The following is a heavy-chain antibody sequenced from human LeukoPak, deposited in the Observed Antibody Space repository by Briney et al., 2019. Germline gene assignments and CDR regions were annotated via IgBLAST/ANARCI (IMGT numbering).Heavy chain of an antibody. J-gene: IGHJ6*03. Sequence: GGSLRLSCAASGLTFSDYNMNWVREAPGKGLEWVANIKQDGSEKYYVDSVKGRFTISRDNAENSLYLQMNSLRAEDTAVYYCARDSPPARPYYYYYYMDVWGKGTTVTVSS. D-gene: IGHD6-6*01. V-gene: IGHV3-7*01. CDR3: ARDSPPARPYYYYYYMDV. CDR1: GLTFSDYN. CDR2: IKQDGSEK.